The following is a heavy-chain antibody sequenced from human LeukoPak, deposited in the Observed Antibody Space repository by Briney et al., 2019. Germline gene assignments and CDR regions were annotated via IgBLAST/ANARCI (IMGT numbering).Heavy chain of an antibody. CDR2: IKEDGSER. CDR1: AFIFSGHW. J-gene: IGHJ4*02. D-gene: IGHD1-26*01. Sequence: GGSLRLSCEGSAFIFSGHWMNWVRQTPGKGLEWVASIKEDGSERQYVDSVKGRFSISRDNTKGSLFLQLNSLRAEDTAVYYCARDGYSGSYYYFDYWGQGTLVTVSS. CDR3: ARDGYSGSYYYFDY. V-gene: IGHV3-7*03.